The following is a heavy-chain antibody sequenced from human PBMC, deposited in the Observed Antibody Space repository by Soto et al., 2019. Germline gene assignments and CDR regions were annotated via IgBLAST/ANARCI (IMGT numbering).Heavy chain of an antibody. CDR1: GFTFSSYG. D-gene: IGHD3-10*01. J-gene: IGHJ4*02. Sequence: QVQLVESGGGVVQPGRSLRLSCAASGFTFSSYGMHWVRQAPGKGLEWVAVISYDGSNKYYADSVKGRFTISRDNSKNTLYLQMNSLRAEDTAVYYCAKEGIGSGSYVYWGQGTLVTVSS. CDR2: ISYDGSNK. V-gene: IGHV3-30*18. CDR3: AKEGIGSGSYVY.